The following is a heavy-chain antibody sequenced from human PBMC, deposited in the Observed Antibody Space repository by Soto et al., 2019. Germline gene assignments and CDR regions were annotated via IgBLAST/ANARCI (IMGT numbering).Heavy chain of an antibody. CDR2: IYYSGST. CDR3: ARDRSSGWYGVDY. J-gene: IGHJ4*02. CDR1: GGSISSGGYY. V-gene: IGHV4-31*03. Sequence: TLSLTCTVSGGSISSGGYYWSWIRQHPGKGLEWIGYIYYSGSTYYNPSLKSRVTISVDTSKNQFSLKLSSVTAADTAVYYCARDRSSGWYGVDYRGQGTLVTVYS. D-gene: IGHD6-19*01.